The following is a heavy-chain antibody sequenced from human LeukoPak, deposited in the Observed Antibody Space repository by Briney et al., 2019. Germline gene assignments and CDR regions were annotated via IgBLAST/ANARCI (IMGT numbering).Heavy chain of an antibody. D-gene: IGHD3-10*01. V-gene: IGHV3-66*01. CDR3: AREDYYGSGSWD. J-gene: IGHJ4*02. Sequence: GGSLRLSCAASGFTVTSNYMSWVRQAPGKGLEWVSVIYSGGSTFYADSVKGRFTISRDNSKNTVYLQMNSLRAEDTAVYYCAREDYYGSGSWDWGQGTLVTVSS. CDR2: IYSGGST. CDR1: GFTVTSNY.